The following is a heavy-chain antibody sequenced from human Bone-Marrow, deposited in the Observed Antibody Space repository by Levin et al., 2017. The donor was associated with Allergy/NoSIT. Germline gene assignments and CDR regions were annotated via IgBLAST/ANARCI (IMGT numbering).Heavy chain of an antibody. D-gene: IGHD3-16*01. Sequence: LSLTCAASGFTFSTFEIHWVRQAPGKGLDWVAVISSDGSNKHYADSVKGRFTISRDNSKNTLYLQMNSLRTEDTAMYYCGGLDIWGQGTMVTVSS. V-gene: IGHV3-30*03. CDR2: ISSDGSNK. CDR3: GGLDI. CDR1: GFTFSTFE. J-gene: IGHJ3*02.